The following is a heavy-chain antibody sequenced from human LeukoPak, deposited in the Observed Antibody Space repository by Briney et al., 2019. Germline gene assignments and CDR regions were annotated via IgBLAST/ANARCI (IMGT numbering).Heavy chain of an antibody. V-gene: IGHV3-7*03. CDR2: IKEDGSVK. CDR3: ARERYGNYN. D-gene: IGHD4-11*01. CDR1: GFTFSSFW. J-gene: IGHJ4*02. Sequence: GGSLRLSCAASGFTFSSFWMIWVRQAPGKGLEWVANIKEDGSVKNYADSVKGRFTISRDNAKNSLFLQMNSLRAEDTAVYYCARERYGNYNWGQGTLVTVSS.